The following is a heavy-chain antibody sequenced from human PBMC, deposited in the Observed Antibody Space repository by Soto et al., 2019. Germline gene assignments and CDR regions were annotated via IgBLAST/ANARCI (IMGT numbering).Heavy chain of an antibody. CDR3: ASEYPGFDP. D-gene: IGHD2-2*01. Sequence: QVHLVQSGAEVKKPGASVRVSCKASGYTFTVYAIHWVRQAPGQGLEWMGWVTAGTGDTRYSQKFQGRLTLSRDISASTAYMELNVRTSDATAVYYFASEYPGFDPCGQGTLVTVSS. CDR1: GYTFTVYA. V-gene: IGHV1-3*01. J-gene: IGHJ5*02. CDR2: VTAGTGDT.